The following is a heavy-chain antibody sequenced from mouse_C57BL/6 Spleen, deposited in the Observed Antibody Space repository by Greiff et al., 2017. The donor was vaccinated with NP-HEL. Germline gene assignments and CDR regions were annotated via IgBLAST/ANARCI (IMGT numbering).Heavy chain of an antibody. D-gene: IGHD2-4*01. CDR2: ISSGSSTI. Sequence: EVQVVESGGGLVKPGGSLKLSCAASGFTFSDYGMHWVRQAPEKGLEWVAYISSGSSTIYYADTVKGRFTISRDNAKNTLFLQMTSLRSEDTAMYYCARGDYHFDYWGQGTTLTVSS. CDR3: ARGDYHFDY. CDR1: GFTFSDYG. V-gene: IGHV5-17*01. J-gene: IGHJ2*01.